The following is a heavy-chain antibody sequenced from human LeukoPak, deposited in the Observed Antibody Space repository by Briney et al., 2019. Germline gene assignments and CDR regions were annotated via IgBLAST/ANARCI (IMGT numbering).Heavy chain of an antibody. V-gene: IGHV1-69*13. CDR2: IIPIFGTA. J-gene: IGHJ3*02. CDR1: GYTFTGYY. CDR3: ARALDGYKVYDAFDI. Sequence: ASVKVSCKASGYTFTGYYMHWVRQAPGQGLEWMGGIIPIFGTANYAQKFQGRVTITADESTSTAYMELSSLRSEDTAVYYCARALDGYKVYDAFDIWGQGTMVTVSS. D-gene: IGHD5-24*01.